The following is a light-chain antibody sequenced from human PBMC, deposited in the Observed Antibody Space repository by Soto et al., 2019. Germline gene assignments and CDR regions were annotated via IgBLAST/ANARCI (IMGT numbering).Light chain of an antibody. V-gene: IGKV3-20*01. Sequence: ENVLTQSPGTLSLSPGERATLSCRASQSVSSSYLAWYQQKPGQAPRLLIYGASSRATGIPDRFSGSGSGTDFTLTISRLEPEDFAVYYYQQYGSSRWTFGQGTKVDI. J-gene: IGKJ1*01. CDR1: QSVSSSY. CDR3: QQYGSSRWT. CDR2: GAS.